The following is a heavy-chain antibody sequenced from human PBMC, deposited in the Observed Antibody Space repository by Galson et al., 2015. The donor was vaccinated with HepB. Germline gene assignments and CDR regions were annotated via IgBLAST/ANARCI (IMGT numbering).Heavy chain of an antibody. CDR2: IGTAGET. CDR3: AREKSPKYSYDSSGAGDYYYGMDV. V-gene: IGHV3-13*01. Sequence: SLRLSCAASGFTLSSYDMHWVRQATGKGLEWVSSIGTAGETYYPGSVKGRFTISRENAKNFLYLQMNSLRAGDTAVYYCAREKSPKYSYDSSGAGDYYYGMDVWGQGTTVTVSS. J-gene: IGHJ6*02. CDR1: GFTLSSYD. D-gene: IGHD3-22*01.